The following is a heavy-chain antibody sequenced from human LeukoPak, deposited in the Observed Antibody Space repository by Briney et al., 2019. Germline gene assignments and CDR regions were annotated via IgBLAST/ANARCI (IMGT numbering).Heavy chain of an antibody. CDR3: ARDRACSSTSCYSSYGMDV. CDR1: GFTVSSNY. V-gene: IGHV3-33*08. CDR2: IWYDGSNK. D-gene: IGHD2-2*01. J-gene: IGHJ6*02. Sequence: PGGSLRLSCAASGFTVSSNYMSWVRQAPGKGLEWVAVIWYDGSNKYYADSVKGRFTISRDNSKNTLYLQMNSLRAEDTAVYYCARDRACSSTSCYSSYGMDVWGQGTTVTVSS.